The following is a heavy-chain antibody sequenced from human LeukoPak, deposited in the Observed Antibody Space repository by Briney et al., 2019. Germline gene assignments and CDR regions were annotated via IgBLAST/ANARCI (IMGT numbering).Heavy chain of an antibody. Sequence: SLRLSCAASRFTFINYCMSWVRQAPGKGLEWVANIKQDGSEKYYVDSVKGRFTISRDNSKNSLYLQMSSLRAEDTAVYYCAKCILTGYYKGYMDVWGKGTTVTISS. V-gene: IGHV3-7*03. CDR3: AKCILTGYYKGYMDV. D-gene: IGHD3-9*01. J-gene: IGHJ6*03. CDR2: IKQDGSEK. CDR1: RFTFINYC.